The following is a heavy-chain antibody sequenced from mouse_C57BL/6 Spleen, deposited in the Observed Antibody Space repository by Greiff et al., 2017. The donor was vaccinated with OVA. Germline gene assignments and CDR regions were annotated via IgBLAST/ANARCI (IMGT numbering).Heavy chain of an antibody. D-gene: IGHD1-1*01. Sequence: VQLQQSGAELVMPGASVKLSCKASGYTFTSYWMHWVKQRPGQGLEWIGEIDPSDSYTNYNQKFKGKSTLTVDKSSSTAYMQLSSLTSEDSAVYYCARGGYYYGSSYAWFAYWGQGTLVTVSA. J-gene: IGHJ3*01. CDR1: GYTFTSYW. CDR2: IDPSDSYT. V-gene: IGHV1-69*01. CDR3: ARGGYYYGSSYAWFAY.